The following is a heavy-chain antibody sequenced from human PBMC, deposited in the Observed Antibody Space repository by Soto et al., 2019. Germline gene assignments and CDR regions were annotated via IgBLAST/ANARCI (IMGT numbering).Heavy chain of an antibody. CDR2: ICYSGST. D-gene: IGHD6-19*01. Sequence: SETLSLTCTVSGGSISSYYWSWIRQPPGKGLEWIGYICYSGSTNYNPSLKSRVTLSVDTSKNQFSLKLSSVTAADTAVYYCAREAVAGNFDYWGQGTLVTVSS. J-gene: IGHJ4*02. CDR1: GGSISSYY. V-gene: IGHV4-59*01. CDR3: AREAVAGNFDY.